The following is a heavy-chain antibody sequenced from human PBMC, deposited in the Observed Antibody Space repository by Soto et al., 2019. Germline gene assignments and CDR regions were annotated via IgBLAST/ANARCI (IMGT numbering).Heavy chain of an antibody. V-gene: IGHV5-51*01. CDR1: RYTFSNFW. D-gene: IGHD6-13*01. CDR3: ARSPRSSSYFDY. Sequence: GESLKISCQCSRYTFSNFWIAWVRQLPGKGLEYVGIIYPGDSETRYSPSFHGKVTISADRSIGTAYLQWGSLEASDSAFYFCARSPRSSSYFDYWGQGALVTVSS. J-gene: IGHJ4*02. CDR2: IYPGDSET.